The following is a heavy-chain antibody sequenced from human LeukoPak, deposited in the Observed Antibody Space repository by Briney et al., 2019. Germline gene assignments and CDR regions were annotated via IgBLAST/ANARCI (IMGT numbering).Heavy chain of an antibody. J-gene: IGHJ4*02. D-gene: IGHD3-22*01. CDR3: ARFTFYDSSGYPNYFDY. Sequence: PSETLSLTCAVYNRSFSGYYWSWIRQSPGKGLEWIGEINHSGSTNYNPSLKSRVTISVDTSKNQFSLKLSSVTAADTAVYYCARFTFYDSSGYPNYFDYWGQGTLVTVSS. V-gene: IGHV4-34*01. CDR1: NRSFSGYY. CDR2: INHSGST.